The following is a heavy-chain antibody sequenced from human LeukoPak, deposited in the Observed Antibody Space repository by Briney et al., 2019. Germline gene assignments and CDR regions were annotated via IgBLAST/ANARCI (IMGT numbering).Heavy chain of an antibody. CDR2: IYYGENT. CDR3: ARRDDSSGYHKIFDY. J-gene: IGHJ4*02. D-gene: IGHD3-22*01. V-gene: IGHV4-39*01. Sequence: PSETLSLTCTVSGYSISSGPYYRGWIRQPPGKGLEWIGNIYYGENTYYNPSLKSRVTISIDTSNNQFYLKLSSLTAADTAVYYCARRDDSSGYHKIFDYWGQGTLVTVSS. CDR1: GYSISSGPYY.